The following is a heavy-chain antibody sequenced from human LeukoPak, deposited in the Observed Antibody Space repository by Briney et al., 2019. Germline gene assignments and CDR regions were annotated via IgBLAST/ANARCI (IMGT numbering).Heavy chain of an antibody. D-gene: IGHD1-14*01. Sequence: SVTVSCKTSGYTFTVYYMHWMRQAPGQGLEWMGWINLNSGGTNYAQKFQGRVIMTRDTSTSTAYMELNRLRFDDTAVYYCASWAGGNEPIASFDYWGQGTLVTVSS. CDR3: ASWAGGNEPIASFDY. CDR2: INLNSGGT. CDR1: GYTFTVYY. J-gene: IGHJ4*02. V-gene: IGHV1-2*02.